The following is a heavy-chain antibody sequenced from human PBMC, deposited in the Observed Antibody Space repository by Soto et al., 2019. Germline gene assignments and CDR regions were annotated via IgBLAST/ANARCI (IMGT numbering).Heavy chain of an antibody. J-gene: IGHJ4*02. CDR2: IYYSGRA. CDR1: NGSISDGGYY. D-gene: IGHD3-10*01. CDR3: ARGTAPSAISL. Sequence: QVQLRESGPGLVKPSQTLSLTCTVSNGSISDGGYYWTWIRQLPGMGLEWIGYIYYSGRAFYSPSFNSRVAISLAPAENQFSLRLGSVTASDTAVYFCARGTAPSAISLWGQGTLVTVSS. V-gene: IGHV4-31*03.